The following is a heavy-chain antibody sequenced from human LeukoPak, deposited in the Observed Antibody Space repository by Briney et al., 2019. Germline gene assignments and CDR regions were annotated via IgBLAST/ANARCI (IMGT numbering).Heavy chain of an antibody. J-gene: IGHJ6*03. Sequence: PSETLSLTCTVSGGSISSFSWSWIRQPPGKGLEWIGYILYTGSTNYNSSLRSRVTISVDTSKNQISLKLSSVTAADTAVYYCARAVGSGSFQTYYYYMDVWGKGTTVTISS. CDR2: ILYTGST. CDR1: GGSISSFS. V-gene: IGHV4-59*12. CDR3: ARAVGSGSFQTYYYYMDV. D-gene: IGHD3-10*01.